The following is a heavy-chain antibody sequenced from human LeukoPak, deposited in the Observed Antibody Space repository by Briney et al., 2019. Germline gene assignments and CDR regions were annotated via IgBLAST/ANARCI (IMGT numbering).Heavy chain of an antibody. CDR3: ARGRSATMFDY. CDR2: IYTSGSP. D-gene: IGHD3-10*01. J-gene: IGHJ4*02. V-gene: IGHV4-4*07. Sequence: PSETLSLTCTVSGGSISSCYWSWIRQPAGKGLEWIGRIYTSGSPNYNPSLKSRVTMSVDTSKNQFSLKLRSMTAADTALYYCARGRSATMFDYWGQGTLVTVSS. CDR1: GGSISSCY.